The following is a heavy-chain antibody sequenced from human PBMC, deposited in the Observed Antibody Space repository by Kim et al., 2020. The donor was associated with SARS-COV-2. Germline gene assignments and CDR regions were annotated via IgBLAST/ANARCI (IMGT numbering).Heavy chain of an antibody. J-gene: IGHJ6*02. CDR2: ISFDGSNK. V-gene: IGHV3-30*18. D-gene: IGHD3-10*01. Sequence: LSLTCAASGFSFSTYGMHWVRQAPGKGLEWVAVISFDGSNKYYEDFVKGRFTISRDNSQNTLSLQMDSLRVEDTAVYYCAKRMVRGASNFGMDVWGQGTTVTVS. CDR3: AKRMVRGASNFGMDV. CDR1: GFSFSTYG.